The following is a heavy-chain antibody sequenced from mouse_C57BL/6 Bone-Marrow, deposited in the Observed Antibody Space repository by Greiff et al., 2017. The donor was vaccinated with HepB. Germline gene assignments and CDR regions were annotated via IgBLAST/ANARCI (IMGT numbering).Heavy chain of an antibody. CDR2: IYPGSGST. V-gene: IGHV1-55*01. D-gene: IGHD1-1*01. CDR3: ARERAYYYGSPWFAY. Sequence: QVQLQQSGAELVKPGASVKMSCKASGYTFTSYWITWVKQRPGQGLEWIGDIYPGSGSTNYNEKFKSKATLTVDTSSSTAYMQLSSLTSEDSAVYYCARERAYYYGSPWFAYWGQGTLVTVSA. J-gene: IGHJ3*01. CDR1: GYTFTSYW.